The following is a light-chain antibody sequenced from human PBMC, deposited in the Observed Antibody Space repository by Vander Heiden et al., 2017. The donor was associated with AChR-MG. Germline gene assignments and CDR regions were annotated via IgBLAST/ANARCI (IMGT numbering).Light chain of an antibody. CDR2: GAS. CDR3: QQYGSSPFT. CDR1: QSVSASY. Sequence: IVLTQSPVTLSLSPGERATLSCRGSQSVSASYLAWYQQKPGQAPRLLIYGASSRATGIPDRFSGSGSGTDFTLIISRLEPEDFAVYYCQQYGSSPFTFGGGTKVEIK. V-gene: IGKV3-20*01. J-gene: IGKJ4*01.